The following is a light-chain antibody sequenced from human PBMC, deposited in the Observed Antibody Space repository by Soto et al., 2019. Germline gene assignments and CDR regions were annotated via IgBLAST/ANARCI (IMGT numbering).Light chain of an antibody. V-gene: IGKV3-15*01. CDR3: QQYNSWPRT. CDR2: GAS. CDR1: QSVDSN. Sequence: ILMTQFPATLSVSPGERATLSCRASQSVDSNLAWYQQTPGQAPRLLIYGASTRATGIPARFSGSGSGTEFTLTISSLQSEDFAVYYCQQYNSWPRTFGQGTKVEIK. J-gene: IGKJ1*01.